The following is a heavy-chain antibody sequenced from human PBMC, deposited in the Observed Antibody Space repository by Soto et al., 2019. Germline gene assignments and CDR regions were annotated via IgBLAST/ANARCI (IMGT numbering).Heavy chain of an antibody. CDR1: GGSISSGDYY. Sequence: SETLSFTCTVSGGSISSGDYYWSWIRQPPGKGLEWIGYIYYSGSTYYNPSLKSRVTISVDTSKNQFSLKLSSVTAADTAVYYCAREDFGIDDYYYYGTDVWGQGTTVTVSS. CDR2: IYYSGST. V-gene: IGHV4-30-4*01. J-gene: IGHJ6*02. CDR3: AREDFGIDDYYYYGTDV. D-gene: IGHD3-3*01.